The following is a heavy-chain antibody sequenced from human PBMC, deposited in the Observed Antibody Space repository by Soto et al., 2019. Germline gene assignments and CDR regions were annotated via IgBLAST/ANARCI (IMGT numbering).Heavy chain of an antibody. CDR2: ISSSGSTT. CDR3: ARDRRDCRGGSCYHKSFDI. D-gene: IGHD2-15*01. V-gene: IGHV3-11*01. Sequence: QVQLVESGGGLVKPGGSLRLSCAASGFTVSGYYMSWLRQAPGKGLDWVSYISSSGSTTYYADSVKGRFTISRDTAKNSLFLQMNRLRAEDTAVYYCARDRRDCRGGSCYHKSFDIWGQGTVVTVSS. J-gene: IGHJ3*02. CDR1: GFTVSGYY.